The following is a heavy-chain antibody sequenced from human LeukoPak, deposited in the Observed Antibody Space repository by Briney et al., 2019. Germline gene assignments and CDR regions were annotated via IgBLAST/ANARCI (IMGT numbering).Heavy chain of an antibody. CDR3: AKFAAATSFDY. CDR2: ISSSGSTI. Sequence: GGSLRLSCAASGFTFSSYEMNWVRQAPGKGLEWVSYISSSGSTIYYADSVKGRFTISRDNSKNTLYLQMNSLRAEDTAVYYCAKFAAATSFDYWGQGTLVTVSS. J-gene: IGHJ4*02. D-gene: IGHD6-13*01. CDR1: GFTFSSYE. V-gene: IGHV3-48*03.